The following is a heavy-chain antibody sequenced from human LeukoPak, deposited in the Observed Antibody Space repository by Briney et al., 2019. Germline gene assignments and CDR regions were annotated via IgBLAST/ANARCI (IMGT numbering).Heavy chain of an antibody. CDR1: GLSFSSFA. Sequence: GGSLRLSCAASGLSFSSFAMSWVRQGPARGLEWVPSIRGNGETFYADSVKGRFTLSSDSSRNTVYFQLNNLRVEDTAIYYCAIMHPYYDGSGYWVQWGQGTLVTVSS. D-gene: IGHD3-22*01. V-gene: IGHV3-23*01. CDR2: IRGNGET. J-gene: IGHJ4*02. CDR3: AIMHPYYDGSGYWVQ.